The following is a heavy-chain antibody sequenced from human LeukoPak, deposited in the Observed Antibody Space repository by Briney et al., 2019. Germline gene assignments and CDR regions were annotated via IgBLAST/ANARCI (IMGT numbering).Heavy chain of an antibody. CDR3: ARNLGLKASPINFDY. D-gene: IGHD7-27*01. CDR1: GFTFSSYW. V-gene: IGHV3-7*01. J-gene: IGHJ4*02. Sequence: GGSLRLSCAASGFTFSSYWMSWVRQAPGKGLEWVANIKQDGSEKYYVDSVKGRITISRDNAKNSLYLQMNSLRAEDTAVYYCARNLGLKASPINFDYWGQGTLVTVSS. CDR2: IKQDGSEK.